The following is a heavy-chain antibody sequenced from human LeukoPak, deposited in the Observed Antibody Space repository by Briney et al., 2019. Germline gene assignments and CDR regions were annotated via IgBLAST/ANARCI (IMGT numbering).Heavy chain of an antibody. CDR1: GGSISSYY. J-gene: IGHJ4*02. CDR3: ARASDYGDLFDY. D-gene: IGHD4-17*01. CDR2: IYYSGST. V-gene: IGHV4-59*08. Sequence: SETLSLTCTVSGGSISSYYWSWIRQPPGKGLEWIGYIYYSGSTNYNPSLKSRVTISVDTSKNQFSLKLSSVTAADTAVYYCARASDYGDLFDYWGQGTLVTVSS.